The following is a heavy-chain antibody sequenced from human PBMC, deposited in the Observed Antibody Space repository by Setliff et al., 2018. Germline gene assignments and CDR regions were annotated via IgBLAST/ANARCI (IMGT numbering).Heavy chain of an antibody. CDR2: IWYDGSNK. J-gene: IGHJ4*02. CDR3: TTSVFLTGFDY. Sequence: GESLKISCAASGFTFTSYAMRWVRQAPGKGLEWVAVIWYDGSNKYYADPVKGRFTISRDNSKNTLYLQMNSLQTEDTAVYYCTTSVFLTGFDYWGQGTLVTVSS. V-gene: IGHV3-33*08. CDR1: GFTFTSYA. D-gene: IGHD3-9*01.